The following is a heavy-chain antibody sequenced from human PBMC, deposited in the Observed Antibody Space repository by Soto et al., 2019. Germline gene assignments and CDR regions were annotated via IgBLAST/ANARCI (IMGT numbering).Heavy chain of an antibody. V-gene: IGHV4-39*01. CDR2: IYYSGST. CDR3: ARLSSSSKDWDY. CDR1: GGSISSSSYY. J-gene: IGHJ4*02. D-gene: IGHD6-6*01. Sequence: TLSLTCTVSGGSISSSSYYWGWIRQPPGKGLEWIGSIYYSGSTYYNPSLKSRVTISVDTSKNQFSLKLSSVTAADTAVYYCARLSSSSKDWDYWGQGTLVTVSS.